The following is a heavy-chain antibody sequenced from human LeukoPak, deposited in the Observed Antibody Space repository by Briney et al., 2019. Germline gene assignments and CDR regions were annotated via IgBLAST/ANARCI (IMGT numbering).Heavy chain of an antibody. CDR2: ISGSGGST. CDR1: GFTFSSYA. V-gene: IGHV3-23*01. J-gene: IGHJ6*03. D-gene: IGHD6-13*01. CDR3: AVAAAGTAEVYYYYYYMDV. Sequence: GGSLRLSCAASGFTFSSYAMSWVRQAPGKGLEWVSAISGSGGSTYYADSVKGRFTISRDNSKNTLYLQMNSLRAEDTAVYYCAVAAAGTAEVYYYYYYMDVWGKGTTVTVS.